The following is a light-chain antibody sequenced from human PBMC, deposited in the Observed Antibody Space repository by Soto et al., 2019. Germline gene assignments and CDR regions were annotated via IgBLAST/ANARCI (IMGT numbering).Light chain of an antibody. J-gene: IGLJ3*02. CDR2: EVT. CDR3: SSYTSGSTLVV. Sequence: QSALTQPASVSGSPGQSITISCTGSSSDVGAYNYVSWYQQHPGKAPRHMIYEVTNRPSGVSNRFSGSKSGNTASLTISGLRAEDEADYYCSSYTSGSTLVVFGGGTELTVL. V-gene: IGLV2-14*01. CDR1: SSDVGAYNY.